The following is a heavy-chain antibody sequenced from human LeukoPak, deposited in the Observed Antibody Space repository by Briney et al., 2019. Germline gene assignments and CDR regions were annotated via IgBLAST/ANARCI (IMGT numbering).Heavy chain of an antibody. V-gene: IGHV3-15*01. CDR1: GFTFSNAW. D-gene: IGHD5-18*01. CDR2: IKSKTDGGKT. Sequence: PGGSLRLSCAASGFTFSNAWMSWVRQAPGKGLEWVGRIKSKTDGGKTDYAARVKGRFTISRDDSTHTLYLQMTSLKTEDPSVYYCTTYGLWSGSDAFDIWGQGTMVTVSS. CDR3: TTYGLWSGSDAFDI. J-gene: IGHJ3*02.